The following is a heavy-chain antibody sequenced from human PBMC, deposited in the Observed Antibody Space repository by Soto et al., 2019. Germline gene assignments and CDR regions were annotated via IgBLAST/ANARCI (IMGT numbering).Heavy chain of an antibody. J-gene: IGHJ4*02. V-gene: IGHV3-7*01. CDR1: EFTFSNYW. CDR2: INEDGSEK. CDR3: ARDLFDY. Sequence: EVQLVDSGGGLVQPGGSLRLSCSASEFTFSNYWMNWVRQAPGKGLEWVANINEDGSEKYYVDSAKGRFTISRDNAKNSLYLQMSILRAEDTAVYYCARDLFDYWGQGTLVTVSS.